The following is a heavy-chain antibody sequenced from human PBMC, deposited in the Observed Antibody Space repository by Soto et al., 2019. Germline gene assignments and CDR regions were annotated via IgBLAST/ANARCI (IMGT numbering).Heavy chain of an antibody. Sequence: SETLSLTCTVSGGSISSYYWSWIRQPPEKGLEWIGYIYYSGSTNYNPSLKSRVTISVDTSKNQFSLKLSSVTAADTAVYYCASVRPFFDILTGYSPPGPLVYWGQGTLVTVSS. D-gene: IGHD3-9*01. V-gene: IGHV4-59*01. CDR1: GGSISSYY. CDR2: IYYSGST. J-gene: IGHJ4*02. CDR3: ASVRPFFDILTGYSPPGPLVY.